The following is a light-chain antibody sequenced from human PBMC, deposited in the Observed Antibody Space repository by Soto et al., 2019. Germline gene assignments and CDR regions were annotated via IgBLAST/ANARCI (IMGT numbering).Light chain of an antibody. V-gene: IGKV3-15*01. CDR1: HSVSRE. CDR3: QQYNNWPPLT. J-gene: IGKJ4*01. CDR2: GAS. Sequence: FTQSPGTLSLSPGERATLSCRASHSVSRELAWYQQKPGQAPRLLIYGASTRATGIPARFSGSESGTEFTLTISSLQYEDFAAYYCQQYNNWPPLTCGGGTKVDIK.